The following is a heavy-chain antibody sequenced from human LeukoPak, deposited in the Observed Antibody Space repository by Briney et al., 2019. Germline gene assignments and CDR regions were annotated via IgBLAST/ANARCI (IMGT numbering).Heavy chain of an antibody. CDR1: GGSFSGYY. CDR3: ATPNFWGRDY. J-gene: IGHJ4*02. D-gene: IGHD7-27*01. Sequence: SETLSLTCAVYGGSFSGYYWSWIRQPPGKGLEWIGEINHSGSTNYNPSLKSRVTISVDTSKNQFSLKLSSVTAADTAVYYCATPNFWGRDYWGQGTLVTVSS. V-gene: IGHV4-34*01. CDR2: INHSGST.